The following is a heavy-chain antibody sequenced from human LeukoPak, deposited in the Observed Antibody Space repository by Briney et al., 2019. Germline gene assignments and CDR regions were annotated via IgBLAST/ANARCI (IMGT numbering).Heavy chain of an antibody. CDR2: IYHSGST. J-gene: IGHJ3*01. CDR1: GGSISSSNW. Sequence: MPSGTLSLTCAVSGGSISSSNWWSWVRQPPGKGLEWIGEIYHSGSTNYNPSLKSRVTISVDKSKNQFSLKLSSVTAADTAVYYCARVSPSPYSSGWDGLWGQGTMVTVSS. V-gene: IGHV4-4*02. D-gene: IGHD6-19*01. CDR3: ARVSPSPYSSGWDGL.